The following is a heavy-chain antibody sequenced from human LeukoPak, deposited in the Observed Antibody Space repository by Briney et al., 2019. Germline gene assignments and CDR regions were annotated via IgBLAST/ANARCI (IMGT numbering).Heavy chain of an antibody. J-gene: IGHJ5*01. CDR2: INPSVGST. V-gene: IGHV1-46*01. Sequence: ASVKVSCKASGYDFTTNYIHWVRQAPGQGLQWMGTINPSVGSTTYGQRFRGRVTMTRDTSTATVYMDLSSLTSEDTAIYYCAKGYCTGAGCYVLDSWGQGTLVTVSS. CDR1: GYDFTTNY. CDR3: AKGYCTGAGCYVLDS. D-gene: IGHD2-8*02.